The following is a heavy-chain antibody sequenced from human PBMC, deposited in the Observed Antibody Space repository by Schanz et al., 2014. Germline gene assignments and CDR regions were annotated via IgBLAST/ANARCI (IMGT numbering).Heavy chain of an antibody. CDR2: IKHDGGEK. Sequence: VQLVESGGGVVQPGGSLRLSCAASGFTFSSYWMSWVRQAPGKGLEWVANIKHDGGEKYYVDSLKGRFTISRDNAKNSLYLQMSSLRAEDTAVYYCVRIYSGYSGGYLDYWGQGTLVTVSS. D-gene: IGHD5-12*01. CDR1: GFTFSSYW. V-gene: IGHV3-7*01. J-gene: IGHJ4*02. CDR3: VRIYSGYSGGYLDY.